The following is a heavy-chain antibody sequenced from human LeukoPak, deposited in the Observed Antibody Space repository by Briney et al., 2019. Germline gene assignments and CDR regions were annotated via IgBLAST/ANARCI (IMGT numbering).Heavy chain of an antibody. Sequence: GASVKVSCKASGGTFSSYAISWVRQAPGQGLEWMGGIIPIFGTANYAQKFQGRVTITTGESTSTAYMELSSLRSEDTAVYYCARDSGSVYNWNELHYWGQGTLVTVSS. CDR3: ARDSGSVYNWNELHY. J-gene: IGHJ4*02. V-gene: IGHV1-69*05. D-gene: IGHD1-1*01. CDR1: GGTFSSYA. CDR2: IIPIFGTA.